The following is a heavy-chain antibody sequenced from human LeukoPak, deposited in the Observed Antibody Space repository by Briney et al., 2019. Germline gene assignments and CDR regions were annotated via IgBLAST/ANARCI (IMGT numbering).Heavy chain of an antibody. D-gene: IGHD6-19*01. CDR2: IYYSGST. CDR1: GGSISSYY. J-gene: IGHJ6*02. CDR3: ARYSSGWQNQYYYYGMDV. V-gene: IGHV4-59*08. Sequence: TPSETLSLTCTVSGGSISSYYWSWIRQPPGKGLEWIGYIYYSGSTNYNPSLKSRVTISVDTSKNQFSLKLSSVTAADTAVYYCARYSSGWQNQYYYYGMDVWGQGTTVTVSS.